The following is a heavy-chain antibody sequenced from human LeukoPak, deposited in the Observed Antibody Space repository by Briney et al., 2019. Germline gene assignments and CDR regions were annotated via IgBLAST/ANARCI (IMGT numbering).Heavy chain of an antibody. D-gene: IGHD6-19*01. CDR2: IIPIFGTA. Sequence: ASVKVSXKASGGTFSSYAISWVRQAPGQGLEWMGGIIPIFGTANYAQKFQGRVTITADESTSTAYMELSSLISEDTAVYYCARDGSSGWSFLYYFDYWGQGTLVTVSS. V-gene: IGHV1-69*13. J-gene: IGHJ4*02. CDR1: GGTFSSYA. CDR3: ARDGSSGWSFLYYFDY.